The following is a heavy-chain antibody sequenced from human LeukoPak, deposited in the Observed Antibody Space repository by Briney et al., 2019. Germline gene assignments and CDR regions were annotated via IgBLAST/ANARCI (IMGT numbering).Heavy chain of an antibody. J-gene: IGHJ4*02. CDR2: IYSGGST. Sequence: QPGGSLRLSCVASGITVSSNYMSWVRQAPGKGLEWVSVIYSGGSTYYADSVKGRFTISRDNSKNTLYLQMNSLRAEDTAVYYCASCVADSYGYHDKYYFDYWGQGTLVTVSS. CDR1: GITVSSNY. V-gene: IGHV3-66*01. D-gene: IGHD5-18*01. CDR3: ASCVADSYGYHDKYYFDY.